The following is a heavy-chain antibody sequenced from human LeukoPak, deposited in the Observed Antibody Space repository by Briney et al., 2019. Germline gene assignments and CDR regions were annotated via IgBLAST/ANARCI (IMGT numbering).Heavy chain of an antibody. V-gene: IGHV4-39*07. D-gene: IGHD3-22*01. CDR3: ARAPDYYDSSGYYYGLDY. CDR1: GGSISSSNYY. CDR2: IYYSGST. J-gene: IGHJ4*02. Sequence: SETLSLTCTVSGGSISSSNYYWGWIRQPPGKGLEWIGSIYYSGSTYYNPSLKSRVTISVDTSKNQFSLKLSSVTAADTAVYYCARAPDYYDSSGYYYGLDYWGQGTLVTVSS.